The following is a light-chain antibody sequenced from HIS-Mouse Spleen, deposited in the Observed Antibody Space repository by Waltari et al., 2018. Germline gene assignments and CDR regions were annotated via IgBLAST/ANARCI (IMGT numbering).Light chain of an antibody. CDR1: SSDVGGYNY. CDR3: CSYAGSYTLV. J-gene: IGLJ2*01. CDR2: DVS. Sequence: QSALTQPRSVSGSPGQSVPISCTGTSSDVGGYNYVSWYQQHPRKAPNLMIYDVSKRPSGVPDRFSGSKSGNTASLTISGLQAEDEADYYCCSYAGSYTLVFGGGTKLTVL. V-gene: IGLV2-11*01.